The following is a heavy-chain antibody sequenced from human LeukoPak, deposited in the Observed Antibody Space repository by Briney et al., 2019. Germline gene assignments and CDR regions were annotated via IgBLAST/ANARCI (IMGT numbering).Heavy chain of an antibody. J-gene: IGHJ4*02. D-gene: IGHD1-26*01. CDR1: GGSILTTNW. CDR2: VHLSGAS. Sequence: SGTLSLTCAVSGGSILTTNWWSWVRQLPGKGLELIGEVHLSGASNYNPSLKSRVNMSIDKSKNQLSLELTSVTAADTAIYYCTRESGAFSPFGFWGQGTLVTVSS. V-gene: IGHV4-4*02. CDR3: TRESGAFSPFGF.